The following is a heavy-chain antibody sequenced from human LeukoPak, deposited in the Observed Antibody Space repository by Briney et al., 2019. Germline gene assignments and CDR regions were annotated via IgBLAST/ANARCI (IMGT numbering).Heavy chain of an antibody. Sequence: SGPALVKPTQTLTLTCTFSGFSLSTGGVGVGWIRQPPGKALEWLTLIYWDDDKRYSPSLKSRLTITKDTSKNQVVLTMTNMDPVDTATYYCAHVGPPLTGYWYLDYWGQGTLVTVSS. J-gene: IGHJ4*02. CDR3: AHVGPPLTGYWYLDY. CDR1: GFSLSTGGVG. V-gene: IGHV2-5*02. CDR2: IYWDDDK. D-gene: IGHD3-9*01.